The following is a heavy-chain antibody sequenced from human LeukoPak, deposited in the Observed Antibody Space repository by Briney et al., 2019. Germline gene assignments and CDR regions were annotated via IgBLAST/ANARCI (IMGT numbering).Heavy chain of an antibody. Sequence: GGSLRLSCAASEFTFSSYAMSWVRQAPGKGLEWVAVISYDGSNKYYADSVKGRFTISRDNSKNTLYLQMNSLRAEDTAVYYCARGYYDILTGYIDYWGQGTLVTVSS. D-gene: IGHD3-9*01. CDR1: EFTFSSYA. CDR2: ISYDGSNK. J-gene: IGHJ4*02. CDR3: ARGYYDILTGYIDY. V-gene: IGHV3-30-3*01.